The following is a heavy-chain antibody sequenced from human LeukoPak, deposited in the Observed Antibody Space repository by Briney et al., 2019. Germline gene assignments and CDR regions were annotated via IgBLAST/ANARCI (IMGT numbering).Heavy chain of an antibody. CDR3: ARARSSRSDIVVVVAATSLPYMLDY. CDR1: GFTFSSYA. V-gene: IGHV3-30-3*01. J-gene: IGHJ4*02. CDR2: ISYDGSNK. Sequence: GGSLRLSCAASGFTFSSYAMHWVRQAPGKGLEWVAVISYDGSNKYYADSVKGRFTISRDNSKNTLYLQMNSLRAEDTAVYYCARARSSRSDIVVVVAATSLPYMLDYWGQGTLVTVSS. D-gene: IGHD2-15*01.